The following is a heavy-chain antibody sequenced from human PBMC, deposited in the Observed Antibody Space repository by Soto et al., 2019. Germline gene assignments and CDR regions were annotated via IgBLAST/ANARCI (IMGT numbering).Heavy chain of an antibody. J-gene: IGHJ6*03. CDR3: ARNQREYSGYDSGFRQADYYYYYMDV. CDR2: IYPGDSDT. V-gene: IGHV5-51*01. D-gene: IGHD5-12*01. CDR1: GYSFTSYW. Sequence: PGESLKISCKGSGYSFTSYWIGWVRQMPGKGLEWMGIIYPGDSDTRYSPSFQGQVTISADKSISTAYLQWSSLKASDTAMYYCARNQREYSGYDSGFRQADYYYYYMDVWGKGTTVTVS.